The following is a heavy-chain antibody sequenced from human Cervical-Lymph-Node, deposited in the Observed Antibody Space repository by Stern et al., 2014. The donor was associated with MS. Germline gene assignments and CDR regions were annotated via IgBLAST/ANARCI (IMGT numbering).Heavy chain of an antibody. V-gene: IGHV2-5*02. CDR3: GIRPPGDFLEDAFDI. Sequence: QITLKESGPTLVKPTETLRLTCTFSGFSLRTNGVAVGWIRQTPGKALEFLALIYWDGAKRYNPSLKRRPTITTDTSPSQVVVKIASPDPVDTATYYLGIRPPGDFLEDAFDIWGQGTMVTISS. CDR1: GFSLRTNGVA. J-gene: IGHJ3*02. D-gene: IGHD4-17*01. CDR2: IYWDGAK.